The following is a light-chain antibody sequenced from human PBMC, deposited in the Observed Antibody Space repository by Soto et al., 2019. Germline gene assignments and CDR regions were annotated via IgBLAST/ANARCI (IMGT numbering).Light chain of an antibody. J-gene: IGLJ1*01. Sequence: QSGLTQPASVSGSPGQPITISCTGTSSDVGGYDYVSWYQLHPGKAPKLMVFEVNNRPSGVSYRFSGSKAGNPASLTISGLQAEDEADYFCSSYQPSTAYLFGTGTRVTVL. CDR1: SSDVGGYDY. CDR3: SSYQPSTAYL. CDR2: EVN. V-gene: IGLV2-14*01.